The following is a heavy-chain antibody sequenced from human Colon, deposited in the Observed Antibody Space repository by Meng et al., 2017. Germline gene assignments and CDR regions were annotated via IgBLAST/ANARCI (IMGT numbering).Heavy chain of an antibody. CDR2: INHSGGT. Sequence: QVNQQQWGAGLLKPSETLSLTCAVYGGSFSNYYWSWIRQPPGKGLEWIGEINHSGGTKYNPSLKSRVTISVDTSKNQFSLNLNSVTAADTAVYFCARGGSVPMVLSYWGQGTLVTVSS. V-gene: IGHV4-34*01. J-gene: IGHJ4*02. D-gene: IGHD3-10*01. CDR1: GGSFSNYY. CDR3: ARGGSVPMVLSY.